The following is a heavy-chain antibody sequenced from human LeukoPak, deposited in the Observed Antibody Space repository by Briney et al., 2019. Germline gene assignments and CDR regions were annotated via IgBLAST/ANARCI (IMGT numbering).Heavy chain of an antibody. J-gene: IGHJ6*03. CDR3: ARGRSSSGWPYYYYYMDV. V-gene: IGHV3-23*01. CDR1: GFTFSNSG. CDR2: LSDNGGRV. Sequence: GGTLTLSCAASGFTFSNSGMNWVRQAPGKGLEWVSGLSDNGGRVFYADSVRGRFTISRDNSKNTLYLQMNSLRAEDTAVYYCARGRSSSGWPYYYYYMDVWGKGTTVTISS. D-gene: IGHD6-19*01.